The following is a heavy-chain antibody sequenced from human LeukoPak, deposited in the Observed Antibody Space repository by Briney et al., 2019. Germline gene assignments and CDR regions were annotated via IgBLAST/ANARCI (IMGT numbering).Heavy chain of an antibody. CDR2: ISSSSSYI. Sequence: PGGSLRLSCAASGFTFSSYNMNWVRQAPGKGLEWVSSISSSSSYIYYADSVKGRFTISRDNAKNSLYLQMNSLRAEDTAVYYCARDKGITGRADYWGQGTLVTVSS. D-gene: IGHD1-20*01. CDR3: ARDKGITGRADY. CDR1: GFTFSSYN. V-gene: IGHV3-21*01. J-gene: IGHJ4*02.